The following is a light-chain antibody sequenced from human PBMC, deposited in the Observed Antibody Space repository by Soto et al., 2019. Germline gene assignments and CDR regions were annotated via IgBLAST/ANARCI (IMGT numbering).Light chain of an antibody. CDR2: DVS. Sequence: QSALTQPRSVSGSPGHSVTISCTGTSSDVGGYSYVSWYQQHPGKAPKLMISDVSKRPSGVPDRFSGSKFGNTASLTISGLPAEDEADYYCCSYVGAFTYVFGSGTKVTVL. J-gene: IGLJ1*01. CDR3: CSYVGAFTYV. V-gene: IGLV2-11*01. CDR1: SSDVGGYSY.